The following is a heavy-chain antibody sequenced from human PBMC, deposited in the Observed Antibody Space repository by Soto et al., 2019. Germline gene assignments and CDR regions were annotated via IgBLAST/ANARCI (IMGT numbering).Heavy chain of an antibody. CDR2: IYPGDSDT. CDR1: GYSFTSYW. CDR3: ARQSSSGWYGPEFYYYYGMDV. D-gene: IGHD6-19*01. J-gene: IGHJ6*02. V-gene: IGHV5-51*01. Sequence: GESLKISCKGSGYSFTSYWIGWVRQMPGKGLEWMGIIYPGDSDTRYSPSFQGQVTIPADKSISTAYLQWSSLKASDTAMYYCARQSSSGWYGPEFYYYYGMDVWGQGTTVTVS.